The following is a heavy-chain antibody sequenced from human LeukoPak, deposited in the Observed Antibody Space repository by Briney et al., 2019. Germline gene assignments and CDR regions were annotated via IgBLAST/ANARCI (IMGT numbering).Heavy chain of an antibody. CDR3: ARVGYCSSTSCYMGYYYYYYMDV. CDR2: ISAYNGNT. D-gene: IGHD2-2*02. V-gene: IGHV1-18*04. Sequence: ASVKVSCKASGYTFTGYYMHWVRQAPGQGLEWMGWISAYNGNTNYAQKLQGRVTMTTDTSTSTAYMELRSLRSDDTAVYYCARVGYCSSTSCYMGYYYYYYMDVWGKGTTVTISS. CDR1: GYTFTGYY. J-gene: IGHJ6*03.